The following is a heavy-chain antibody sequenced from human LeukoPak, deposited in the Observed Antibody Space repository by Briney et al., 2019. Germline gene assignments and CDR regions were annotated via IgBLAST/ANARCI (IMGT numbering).Heavy chain of an antibody. CDR3: ARVHSATTNPFFDY. CDR2: IYYSGDT. V-gene: IGHV4-59*08. CDR1: GGFISSYY. Sequence: SETLSLTCTVSGGFISSYYWSWIRQPPGKGLEWIGFIYYSGDTYYHPSLKSPVTISVDTSKNQISLNLSSVTAADTAMYYCARVHSATTNPFFDYWGQGTLVTVSS. D-gene: IGHD4-17*01. J-gene: IGHJ4*02.